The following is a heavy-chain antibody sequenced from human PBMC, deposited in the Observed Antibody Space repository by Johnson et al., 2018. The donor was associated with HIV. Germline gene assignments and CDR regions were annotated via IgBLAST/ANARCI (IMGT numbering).Heavy chain of an antibody. V-gene: IGHV3-30*04. CDR3: AKGILTNDAFDI. CDR2: ISYDGSNK. J-gene: IGHJ3*02. CDR1: GFTFSSYA. Sequence: QVQLVESGGGVVQPGRSLRLSCAASGFTFSSYAMHWVRQAPGKGLEWVAVISYDGSNKYYAASVKGRFTISRYNSKNTLYLQMNSLRAEDTAVYYCAKGILTNDAFDIWGQGTMVTVSP. D-gene: IGHD3-10*01.